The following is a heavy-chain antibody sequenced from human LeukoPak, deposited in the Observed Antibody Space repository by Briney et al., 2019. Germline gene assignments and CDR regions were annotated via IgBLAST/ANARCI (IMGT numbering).Heavy chain of an antibody. CDR1: GFTFSSYA. J-gene: IGHJ6*03. Sequence: GGSLRLSCAASGFTFSSYAMKWVRQAPGRGLEWVSGFSGSGGTTYYADSVKGRFTISRDNSKNTLYLQMNSLRAEDTAVYYCANGNRCTSPNCLGYYYFYMDVWGKGTTVTVSS. V-gene: IGHV3-23*01. CDR3: ANGNRCTSPNCLGYYYFYMDV. D-gene: IGHD2-8*01. CDR2: FSGSGGTT.